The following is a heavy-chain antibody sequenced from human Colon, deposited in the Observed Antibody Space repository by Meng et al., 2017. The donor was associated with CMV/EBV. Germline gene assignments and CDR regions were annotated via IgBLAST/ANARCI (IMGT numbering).Heavy chain of an antibody. CDR1: GYTFTGYY. J-gene: IGHJ4*02. V-gene: IGHV1-2*06. CDR2: INPNSGGT. CDR3: ARQMVPAATWGFDY. Sequence: SGYTFTGYYMHWVRQAPGQGLEWMGRINPNSGGTNYAQKFQGRVTMTRDTSMNTAYIELSSLRSDDTAVYYCARQMVPAATWGFDYWGQGTLVTVSS. D-gene: IGHD2-2*01.